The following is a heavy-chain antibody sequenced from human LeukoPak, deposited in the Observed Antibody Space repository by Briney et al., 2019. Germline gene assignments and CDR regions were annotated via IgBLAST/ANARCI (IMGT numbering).Heavy chain of an antibody. V-gene: IGHV3-30-3*01. CDR1: GFTFSSYA. CDR2: ISYDGSNK. Sequence: GRSLRLSCAASGFTFSSYAMHWVRQAPGKGLEWVAVISYDGSNKYYADSVKGRFTISRDNSKNTLYLQMNSLRAEDTAVYYCARGSGYSGYDYFDYWGQGTLVTVSS. CDR3: ARGSGYSGYDYFDY. D-gene: IGHD5-12*01. J-gene: IGHJ4*02.